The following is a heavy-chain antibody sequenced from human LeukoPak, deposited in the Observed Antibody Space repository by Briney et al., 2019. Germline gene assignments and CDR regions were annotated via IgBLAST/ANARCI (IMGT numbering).Heavy chain of an antibody. CDR2: INPSGGST. CDR3: ARDLNNCSGGSCYYFDY. J-gene: IGHJ4*02. D-gene: IGHD2-15*01. Sequence: ASVKVSCTASGYTFTSSYMHWVRQAPGQGLEWMGIINPSGGSTSYAQKFQGRVTMTRDTSTSTVYMELSSLRSEDTAVYYCARDLNNCSGGSCYYFDYWGQGTLVTVSS. CDR1: GYTFTSSY. V-gene: IGHV1-46*01.